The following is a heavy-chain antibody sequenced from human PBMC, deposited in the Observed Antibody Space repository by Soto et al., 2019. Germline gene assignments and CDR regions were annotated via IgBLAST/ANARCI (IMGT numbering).Heavy chain of an antibody. CDR1: GGSISRGGYY. CDR2: LHHRGST. V-gene: IGHV4-31*03. Sequence: QVHLQESGPGLVKPSQTLSLTCTVSGGSISRGGYYWSRNRQHPGKGLARIGYLHHRGSTYYTPSRESRVTISVDTSKNQFSLKLSSVTAADTAVYYCARSVFPWGQGTLVTVSS. J-gene: IGHJ5*02. CDR3: ARSVFP.